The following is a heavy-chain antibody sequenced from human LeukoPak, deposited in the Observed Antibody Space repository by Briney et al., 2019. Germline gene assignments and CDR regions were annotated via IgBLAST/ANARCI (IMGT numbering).Heavy chain of an antibody. D-gene: IGHD1-26*01. V-gene: IGHV4-34*01. J-gene: IGHJ3*02. Sequence: PSETLSLTCAVYGGSFSGYYWSWIRQPPGKGLEWIGEINHSGSTNYNPSLKSRVTISVDTSKNQFSLKLSSVTAADTAVYYCARGVGAPGGDAFDIWGQGTMVTVSS. CDR1: GGSFSGYY. CDR2: INHSGST. CDR3: ARGVGAPGGDAFDI.